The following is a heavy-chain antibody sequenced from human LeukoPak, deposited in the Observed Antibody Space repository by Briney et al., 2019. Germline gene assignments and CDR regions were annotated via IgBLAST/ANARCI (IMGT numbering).Heavy chain of an antibody. CDR3: AKGKSGGVNYGMDV. V-gene: IGHV3-23*01. D-gene: IGHD1-26*01. J-gene: IGHJ6*02. CDR2: ISGSGGST. Sequence: GGSLRLSCAASGFTFSGYAMSWVRQAPGKGLEWVSVISGSGGSTYYADSVKGRFTISRDNSKNTLYLQMNSLRAEDTAVYYCAKGKSGGVNYGMDVWGQGTTVTVSS. CDR1: GFTFSGYA.